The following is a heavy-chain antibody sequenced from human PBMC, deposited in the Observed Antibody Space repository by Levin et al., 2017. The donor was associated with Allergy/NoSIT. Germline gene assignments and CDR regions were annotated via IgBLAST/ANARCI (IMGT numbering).Heavy chain of an antibody. D-gene: IGHD2-15*01. J-gene: IGHJ6*02. CDR3: ARDQDIGVEVIAKGSDVDYYGMDV. CDR1: GFSISNYS. Sequence: GGSLRLSCSASGFSISNYSLNWVRQAPGKGLEWVSSISSRSSDIYYADSVKGRLTISRDNAKNSMYLQMDSLRVDDTAVYYCARDQDIGVEVIAKGSDVDYYGMDVWGQGTTVTVSS. CDR2: ISSRSSDI. V-gene: IGHV3-21*01.